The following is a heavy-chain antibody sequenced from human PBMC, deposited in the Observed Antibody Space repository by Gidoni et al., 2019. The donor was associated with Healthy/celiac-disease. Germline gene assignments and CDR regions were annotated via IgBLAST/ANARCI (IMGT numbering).Heavy chain of an antibody. Sequence: QVQLVESGGGVVQPVRSLRLSCAASGFTFSSYGMHWVRQAPGKGMEWVEVISYDGSNKYYADSVKGRVTISRDNSKNTLYLQMNSLRAEDTAVYYCAKDQEIVATMSAFDIWGQGTMVTVSS. CDR3: AKDQEIVATMSAFDI. CDR1: GFTFSSYG. D-gene: IGHD5-12*01. CDR2: ISYDGSNK. J-gene: IGHJ3*02. V-gene: IGHV3-30*18.